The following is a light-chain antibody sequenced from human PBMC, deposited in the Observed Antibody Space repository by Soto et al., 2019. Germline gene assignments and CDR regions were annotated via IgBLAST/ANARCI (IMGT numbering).Light chain of an antibody. CDR3: HHYDSSPLT. Sequence: EIVLTQSPGTLSLSPGERATLSCRASQSVSSSYLAWYQQKPGQAPRLLIYGASSRATGIPDRFSGSGSGTDFTLTISRLEPEDFAVYYWHHYDSSPLTCGGGTKVEIK. CDR1: QSVSSSY. CDR2: GAS. V-gene: IGKV3-20*01. J-gene: IGKJ4*01.